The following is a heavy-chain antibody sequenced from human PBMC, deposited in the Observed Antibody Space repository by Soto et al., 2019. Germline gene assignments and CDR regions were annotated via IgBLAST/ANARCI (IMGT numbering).Heavy chain of an antibody. D-gene: IGHD2-15*01. J-gene: IGHJ5*02. Sequence: SVKVSCKASGGTFSTYTFSWVRRAPGQGLEWMGRIIPIFGTPYYAQKFQGRVTITADKSTSTVYMELSSLRSDDTAVYFCARGLECRGYCLDKPTWFAPWGQGTLVTVSS. CDR1: GGTFSTYT. V-gene: IGHV1-69*06. CDR2: IIPIFGTP. CDR3: ARGLECRGYCLDKPTWFAP.